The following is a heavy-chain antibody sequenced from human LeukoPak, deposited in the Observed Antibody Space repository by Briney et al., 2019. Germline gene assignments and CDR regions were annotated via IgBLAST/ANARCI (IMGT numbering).Heavy chain of an antibody. CDR1: GYFISSGDYY. V-gene: IGHV4-30-4*08. J-gene: IGHJ3*02. CDR2: IYYSGST. D-gene: IGHD5-24*01. Sequence: SETLSLTCAVSGYFISSGDYYWSWIRQPPGKGLEWIGYIYYSGSTYYNPSLKSRVTISVDTSKNQFSLKLSSVTAADTAVYYCARDLYVEMATTSDAFDIWGQGTMVTVSS. CDR3: ARDLYVEMATTSDAFDI.